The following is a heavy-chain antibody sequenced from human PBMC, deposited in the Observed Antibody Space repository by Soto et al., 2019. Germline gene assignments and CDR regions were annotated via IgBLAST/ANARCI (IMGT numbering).Heavy chain of an antibody. D-gene: IGHD3-3*01. Sequence: PGGSLRLSCAASGFTFSSYAMHWVRQAPGKGLEWVAVISYDGSNKYYADSVKGRFTISRDNSKNTLYLQMNSLRAEDTAVYYCARTRITIFGVAPFDYWGQGTLVTVYS. CDR2: ISYDGSNK. CDR1: GFTFSSYA. V-gene: IGHV3-30-3*01. CDR3: ARTRITIFGVAPFDY. J-gene: IGHJ4*02.